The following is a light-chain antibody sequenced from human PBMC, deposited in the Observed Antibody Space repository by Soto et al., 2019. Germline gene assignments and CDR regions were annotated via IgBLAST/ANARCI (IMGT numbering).Light chain of an antibody. V-gene: IGLV2-14*03. CDR1: SSDVGGYKY. CDR2: DIR. Sequence: QSALTQPASVSGSPGQSITISCTGTSSDVGGYKYFSWYQQHPGKAPKLMIYDIRNRPSGVSNRFSGSKSGNTASLTISGLQAEDEADYYCSSYNSSSTRVFGTGTKLTVL. CDR3: SSYNSSSTRV. J-gene: IGLJ1*01.